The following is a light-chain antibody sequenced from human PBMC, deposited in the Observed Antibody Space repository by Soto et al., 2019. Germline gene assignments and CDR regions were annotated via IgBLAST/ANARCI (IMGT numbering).Light chain of an antibody. CDR3: QQSGNSPPFT. J-gene: IGKJ3*01. CDR2: GAS. Sequence: EIVLTQSPGTLSLSPGERATLACRASQSVSSSYLAWYQQKPGQAPRLLIYGASNRATGIPDRFSGSGSGTDFTLTISRLEPEDFAVHYCQQSGNSPPFTFGPGTKVDIK. CDR1: QSVSSSY. V-gene: IGKV3-20*01.